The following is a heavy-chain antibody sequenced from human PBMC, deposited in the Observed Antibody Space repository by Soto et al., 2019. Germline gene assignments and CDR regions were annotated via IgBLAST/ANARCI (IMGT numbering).Heavy chain of an antibody. J-gene: IGHJ5*02. CDR3: AREGALKPFSS. Sequence: PGGSLRLSCVASGFTFSNYNMNWVRQAPGKGLEWVSHISGTDVYIHYADAVKGRFTISRDNAKSSVYLQMNSLSAEDTAVYYCAREGALKPFSSWGQGALVTVSS. CDR2: ISGTDVYI. V-gene: IGHV3-21*01. CDR1: GFTFSNYN.